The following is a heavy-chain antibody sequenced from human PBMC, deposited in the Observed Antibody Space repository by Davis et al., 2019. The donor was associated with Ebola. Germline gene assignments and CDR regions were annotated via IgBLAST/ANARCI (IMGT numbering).Heavy chain of an antibody. D-gene: IGHD2-2*01. J-gene: IGHJ6*04. CDR3: ARDSSSSSGYYYYYYGMDV. CDR1: GGSISSSY. Sequence: SETLSLTCTVSGGSISSSYWSWIRQPPGKGLEWIGYIYYSESTNYNPSLKSRVTISVDTSKNQFSLKLSSVTAADTAVYYCARDSSSSSGYYYYYYGMDVWGKGTTVTVSS. CDR2: IYYSEST. V-gene: IGHV4-59*01.